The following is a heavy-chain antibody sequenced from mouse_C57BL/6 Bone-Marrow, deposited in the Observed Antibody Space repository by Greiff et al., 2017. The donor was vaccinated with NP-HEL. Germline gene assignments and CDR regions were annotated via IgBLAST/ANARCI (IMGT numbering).Heavy chain of an antibody. Sequence: EVNVVESGGDLVKPGGSLKLSCAASGFTFSSYGMSWVRQTPDKGLEWVATISSGGSYTYYPDSVKGRFTISRDNAKNTLYLQMSSLKSEDTAMYYCADWFAYWGQGTLVTVSA. CDR2: ISSGGSYT. V-gene: IGHV5-6*01. CDR3: ADWFAY. J-gene: IGHJ3*01. CDR1: GFTFSSYG.